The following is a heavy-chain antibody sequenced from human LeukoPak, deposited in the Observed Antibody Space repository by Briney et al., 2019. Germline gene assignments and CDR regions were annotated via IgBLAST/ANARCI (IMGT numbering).Heavy chain of an antibody. CDR2: IYYSGST. Sequence: SETLSLTCTVSGGSISSSSYYWGWIRQPPGKGLEWIGSIYYSGSTYYNPSLKSRVTISVDTSKKQFSLNLTSVTAADTAVYYCATGLRRRGDILTGYGDYWGQGTLVTVSS. CDR3: ATGLRRRGDILTGYGDY. J-gene: IGHJ4*02. CDR1: GGSISSSSYY. D-gene: IGHD3-9*01. V-gene: IGHV4-39*07.